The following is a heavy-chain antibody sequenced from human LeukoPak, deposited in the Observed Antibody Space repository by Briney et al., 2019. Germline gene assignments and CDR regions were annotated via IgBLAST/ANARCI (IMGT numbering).Heavy chain of an antibody. CDR1: GVTFSSHG. J-gene: IGHJ2*01. D-gene: IGHD1-26*01. V-gene: IGHV3-23*01. Sequence: GGSLRLSCAASGVTFSSHGMSWVRQASGKGLEWVSSITDSGSGTCYADSVKGRFTMSRDNSKNTLYLQMNSLRAEDTAVYYCAKNLLGSESFSWYFDLWGRGTLVTVSS. CDR3: AKNLLGSESFSWYFDL. CDR2: ITDSGSGT.